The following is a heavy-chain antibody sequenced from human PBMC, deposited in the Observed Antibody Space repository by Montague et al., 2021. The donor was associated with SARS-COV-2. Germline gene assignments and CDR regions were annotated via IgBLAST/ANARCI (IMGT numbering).Heavy chain of an antibody. Sequence: SETLSLTCAFSDGSVSAYFWSWVRQLPGKGLEWIGQVDRSGTAHYSPSLQRRLTLSVDTSNNQVSLNLTSVTATDTATYYCARGRDSGTYFGTKYYFQYSLDVWGQGTTVTVSS. D-gene: IGHD3-10*01. CDR2: VDRSGTA. V-gene: IGHV4-34*01. J-gene: IGHJ6*02. CDR3: ARGRDSGTYFGTKYYFQYSLDV. CDR1: DGSVSAYF.